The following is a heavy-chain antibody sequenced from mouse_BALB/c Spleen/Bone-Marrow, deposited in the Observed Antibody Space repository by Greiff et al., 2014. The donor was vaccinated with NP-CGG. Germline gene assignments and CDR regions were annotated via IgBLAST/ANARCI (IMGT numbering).Heavy chain of an antibody. J-gene: IGHJ4*01. V-gene: IGHV1-80*01. CDR2: IYPGDGDT. CDR3: ARRDGSTYYYAMDY. CDR1: GYAFSNYW. D-gene: IGHD1-1*01. Sequence: VQLQQSGAELVRPGSSVKISCKASGYAFSNYWMNWVKQRPGQGLEWIGQIYPGDGDTNYNGKFKGKATLTADKSSSTAYMQLSSLTSEDSAVYFCARRDGSTYYYAMDYWGRGTSVTVSS.